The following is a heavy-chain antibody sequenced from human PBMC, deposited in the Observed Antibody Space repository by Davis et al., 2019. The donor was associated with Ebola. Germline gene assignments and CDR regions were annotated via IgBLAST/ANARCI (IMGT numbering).Heavy chain of an antibody. CDR3: AKGSVVVAANDYFDY. J-gene: IGHJ4*03. V-gene: IGHV3-33*06. D-gene: IGHD2-15*01. CDR2: IWYDGSNK. CDR1: GFTFSSYG. Sequence: GESLKISCAASGFTFSSYGMHWVRQAPGKGLEWVAVIWYDGSNKYYADSVKGRFTISRDNSKNTLYLQMNSLRAEDTAVYYCAKGSVVVAANDYFDYWGQGTTVTVSS.